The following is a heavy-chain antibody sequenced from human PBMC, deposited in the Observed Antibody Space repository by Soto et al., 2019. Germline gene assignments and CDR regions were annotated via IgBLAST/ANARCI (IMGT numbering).Heavy chain of an antibody. D-gene: IGHD1-1*01. CDR3: AKLSHPAPNNWYGKFDY. J-gene: IGHJ4*02. Sequence: VGSLRLSCLASGFTFSNFGVGWVRQAPVKGLEWVTLISYAGSHKYTADSVKGRFTISRDNSKNMLYLQMNSLRAEDTAVYFCAKLSHPAPNNWYGKFDYWGQGTLVTVSS. CDR1: GFTFSNFG. CDR2: ISYAGSHK. V-gene: IGHV3-30*18.